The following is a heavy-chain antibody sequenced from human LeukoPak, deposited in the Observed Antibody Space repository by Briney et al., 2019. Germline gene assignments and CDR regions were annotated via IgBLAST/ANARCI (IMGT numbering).Heavy chain of an antibody. Sequence: SETLSLTCAVYGGSFSGYYWSWIRQPPGKGLEWIGEINQSGSTNYNPSLKSRVTISVDTSKNQFSLKLSSVTAADTAVYYCARGLSLQYGSGNYYYYGMDVWGQGTTVTVSS. J-gene: IGHJ6*02. V-gene: IGHV4-34*01. CDR1: GGSFSGYY. D-gene: IGHD3-10*01. CDR2: INQSGST. CDR3: ARGLSLQYGSGNYYYYGMDV.